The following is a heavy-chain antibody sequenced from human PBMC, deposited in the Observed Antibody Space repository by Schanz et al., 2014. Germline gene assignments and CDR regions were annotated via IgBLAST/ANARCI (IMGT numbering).Heavy chain of an antibody. D-gene: IGHD3-10*01. V-gene: IGHV5-10-1*03. CDR2: IDPSDSYS. CDR1: GFSFTSYW. Sequence: EVQLVQSGAEVKKPGESLRISCKGSGFSFTSYWMTWVRQMSGKGLEWMGRIDPSDSYSIYSPSFQGHVTISADKSTSTAYLQWSSLKASDTAMYYCARVIAYYGSGYIDYWGQGTLVTVSS. CDR3: ARVIAYYGSGYIDY. J-gene: IGHJ4*02.